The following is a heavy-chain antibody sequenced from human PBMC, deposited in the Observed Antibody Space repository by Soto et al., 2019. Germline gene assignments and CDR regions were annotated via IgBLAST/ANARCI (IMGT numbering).Heavy chain of an antibody. Sequence: QLQLQESGSGLVKPSQTLSLTCAVSGGSISSGGYSWNWIXXXXGKGLEWIGYIYHSGSTYYNPSLKSRVTISVDKSKNQFSLKLTSVTAADTAVYYCARDQLEGNWFDPWGQGTLVTVSS. CDR2: IYHSGST. V-gene: IGHV4-30-2*01. J-gene: IGHJ5*02. CDR1: GGSISSGGYS. D-gene: IGHD1-1*01. CDR3: ARDQLEGNWFDP.